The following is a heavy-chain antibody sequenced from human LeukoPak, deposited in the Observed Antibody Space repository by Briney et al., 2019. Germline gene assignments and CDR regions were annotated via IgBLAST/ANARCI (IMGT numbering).Heavy chain of an antibody. Sequence: SETLSLTCIVSGGSISSSSYYWGWIRQPPGKGLEWIGSIYYSGSTYYNPSLKSRVTISVDTSKNQFSLKLSSVTAADTAVYYCARHTDIVVVPAAIGFDYWGQGTLVTVSS. CDR2: IYYSGST. V-gene: IGHV4-39*01. J-gene: IGHJ4*02. CDR3: ARHTDIVVVPAAIGFDY. D-gene: IGHD2-2*01. CDR1: GGSISSSSYY.